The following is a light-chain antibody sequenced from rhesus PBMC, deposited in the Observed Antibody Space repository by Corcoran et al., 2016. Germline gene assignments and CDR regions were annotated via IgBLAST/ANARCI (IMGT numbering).Light chain of an antibody. CDR3: PQHVTSPLT. J-gene: IGKJ4*01. CDR2: RAS. V-gene: IGKV1-69*01. Sequence: DIQMTQSPSSLSASVGDRVTITCRASQGISNWWAWYQQQTGKAPKLLRYRASNLETGVPSRFSGSGSGTDFTLTIRSLQPAHIATYYCPQHVTSPLTFGGGTKVEIK. CDR1: QGISNW.